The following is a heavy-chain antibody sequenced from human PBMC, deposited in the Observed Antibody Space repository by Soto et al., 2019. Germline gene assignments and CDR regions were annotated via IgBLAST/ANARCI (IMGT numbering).Heavy chain of an antibody. CDR2: INHSGST. Sequence: PSETLSLTCAVYGGSFSGYYWSWIRQPPGKGLEWIGEINHSGSTNYNPSLKSRVTISVDTSKNQFSLKLSSVTAADTAVYYCARSRGRFYSSPSGPYWGQGTLVTVSS. J-gene: IGHJ4*02. D-gene: IGHD6-6*01. CDR3: ARSRGRFYSSPSGPY. V-gene: IGHV4-34*01. CDR1: GGSFSGYY.